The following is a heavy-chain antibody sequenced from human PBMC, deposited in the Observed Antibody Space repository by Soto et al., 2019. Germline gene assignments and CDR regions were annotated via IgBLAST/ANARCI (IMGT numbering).Heavy chain of an antibody. Sequence: GASVEGFLKAFGFTFTSYDINWGRHGNGQRLEWMGWMNPNSGNTGYAQKFQGRVTMTRNTSISTAYMELSSLRSEDTAVYYCARVQRGQLLSSFADAFDIWGQGTMVTVSS. V-gene: IGHV1-8*01. CDR2: MNPNSGNT. CDR3: ARVQRGQLLSSFADAFDI. D-gene: IGHD2-2*01. CDR1: GFTFTSYD. J-gene: IGHJ3*02.